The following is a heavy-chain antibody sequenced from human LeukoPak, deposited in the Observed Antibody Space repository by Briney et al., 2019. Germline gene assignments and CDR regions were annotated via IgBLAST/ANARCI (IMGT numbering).Heavy chain of an antibody. CDR3: ARGTPYQQLEDAYYFDY. J-gene: IGHJ4*02. CDR1: GFTFSSYA. CDR2: ISYDGSNK. D-gene: IGHD6-13*01. V-gene: IGHV3-30-3*01. Sequence: GRSLRLSCAASGFTFSSYAMHWVRQAPGKGLEWVAVISYDGSNKYYADSVKGRFTISRDNSKNTLYLQMNSLRAEDTAVYYCARGTPYQQLEDAYYFDYWGQGTLVTVSS.